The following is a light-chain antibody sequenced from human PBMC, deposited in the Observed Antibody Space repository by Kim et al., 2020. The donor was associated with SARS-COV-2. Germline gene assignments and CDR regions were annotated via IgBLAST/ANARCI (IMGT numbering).Light chain of an antibody. J-gene: IGLJ3*02. V-gene: IGLV3-1*01. Sequence: SYELTQPPSVSVSPGQTASITCSGHELGKTYVAWYQQKAGQSPVVVIYQDNKRPSGVPERFSGSNSGNTATLTISGTQSMDEADYFCQTWDNRLVFGGGTKLTVL. CDR3: QTWDNRLV. CDR1: ELGKTY. CDR2: QDN.